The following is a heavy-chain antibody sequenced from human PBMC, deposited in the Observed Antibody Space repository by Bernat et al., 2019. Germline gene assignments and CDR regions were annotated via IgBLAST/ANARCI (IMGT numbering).Heavy chain of an antibody. CDR1: GFTFSSYA. J-gene: IGHJ4*02. D-gene: IGHD5-24*01. CDR2: ISYDGSNK. V-gene: IGHV3-30-3*01. CDR3: ARDFGRWLQSKYYFDY. Sequence: QVQLVESGGGVVQPGRSLRLSCAASGFTFSSYAMHWVRQAPGKGLEWVAVISYDGSNKYYADSVKGRFTTSRDNSKNTLYLQMNSLRAEDTAVYYCARDFGRWLQSKYYFDYWGQGTLVTVSS.